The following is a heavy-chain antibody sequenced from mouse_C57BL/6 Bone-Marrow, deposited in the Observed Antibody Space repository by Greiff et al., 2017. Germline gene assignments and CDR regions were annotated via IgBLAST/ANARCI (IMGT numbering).Heavy chain of an antibody. Sequence: EVQLQQSGAELVRPGASVKLSCTAPGFNIKDDYMHWVKQRPEQGLEWIGWFDPENGDTEYASKFQGKATITADTSSNTAYLQLSSLTSEDTAVYYCKAYYSNLAWFAYWGRGTLVTVSA. V-gene: IGHV14-4*01. CDR3: KAYYSNLAWFAY. CDR1: GFNIKDDY. D-gene: IGHD2-5*01. J-gene: IGHJ3*01. CDR2: FDPENGDT.